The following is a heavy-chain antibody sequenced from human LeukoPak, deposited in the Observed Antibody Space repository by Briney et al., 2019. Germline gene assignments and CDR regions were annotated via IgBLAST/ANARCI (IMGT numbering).Heavy chain of an antibody. Sequence: GASVKVSCKASGYTFIGYYMHWVRQAPGQGLEWMGWINPNSGGTNYAQKFQGRVTMTRDTSISTAYMELSRLRSDDTAVYYCARVNYYDSSGSDEAYFDYWGQGTLVTVSS. CDR1: GYTFIGYY. D-gene: IGHD3-22*01. V-gene: IGHV1-2*02. CDR2: INPNSGGT. CDR3: ARVNYYDSSGSDEAYFDY. J-gene: IGHJ4*02.